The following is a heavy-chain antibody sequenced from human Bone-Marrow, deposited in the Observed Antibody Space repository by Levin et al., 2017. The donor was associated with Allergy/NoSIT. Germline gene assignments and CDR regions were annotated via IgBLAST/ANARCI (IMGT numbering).Heavy chain of an antibody. CDR1: GFTFSNYA. D-gene: IGHD3-10*01. J-gene: IGHJ3*02. CDR3: ARYNYAYNAFDI. Sequence: GESLKISCAASGFTFSNYAMSWVRQAPGKGLEWVSGISGSGDSTYDGDSVKGRFTISRDNSKNTLYLQMNSLRAEDTAVYYCARYNYAYNAFDIWGQGTMVTVSS. CDR2: ISGSGDST. V-gene: IGHV3-23*01.